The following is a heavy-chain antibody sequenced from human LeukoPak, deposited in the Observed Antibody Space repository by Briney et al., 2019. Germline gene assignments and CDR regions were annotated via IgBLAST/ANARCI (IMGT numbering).Heavy chain of an antibody. Sequence: GESLKISFKGSGYRFTSYWIGWVRQMPGKGLEWMGIIYPGDSDTRYSPSFQGQVTISADKSMSTAYLQWSSLKASDTAMYYCARFPPLIAAAGDYYYYGMDVWGQGTTVTVSS. D-gene: IGHD6-13*01. CDR2: IYPGDSDT. CDR3: ARFPPLIAAAGDYYYYGMDV. J-gene: IGHJ6*02. V-gene: IGHV5-51*01. CDR1: GYRFTSYW.